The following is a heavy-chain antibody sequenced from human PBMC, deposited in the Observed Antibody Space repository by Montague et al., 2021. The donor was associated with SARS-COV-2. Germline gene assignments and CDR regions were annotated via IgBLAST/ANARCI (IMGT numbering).Heavy chain of an antibody. D-gene: IGHD5-12*01. Sequence: SLRLSCAASGFTVSTNYMSLVRQAPGKGLEWISVIYSGGDTYYADSVKGRFTISRDNSKNTLYLQMNSLRAEDTAVYYCARGGGLRNYGMDVWGQGTTVTVSS. J-gene: IGHJ6*02. CDR1: GFTVSTNY. CDR2: IYSGGDT. CDR3: ARGGGLRNYGMDV. V-gene: IGHV3-53*01.